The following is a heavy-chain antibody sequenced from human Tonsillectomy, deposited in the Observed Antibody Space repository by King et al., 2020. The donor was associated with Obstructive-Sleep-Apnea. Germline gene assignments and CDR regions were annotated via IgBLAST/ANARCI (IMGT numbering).Heavy chain of an antibody. CDR2: IYYSGST. CDR3: AGDGTSYDSSGYYYGVADY. CDR1: GGSISSSSYY. V-gene: IGHV4-39*07. J-gene: IGHJ4*02. Sequence: QLQESGPGLVKPSETLSLTCTVAGGSISSSSYYWGWIRQPPGKGLEGIGSIYYSGSTYYNPSLKSRVTLSVDTSKNQFSLKLSSVTAADTAVYYCAGDGTSYDSSGYYYGVADYWGQGTLVTVSS. D-gene: IGHD3-22*01.